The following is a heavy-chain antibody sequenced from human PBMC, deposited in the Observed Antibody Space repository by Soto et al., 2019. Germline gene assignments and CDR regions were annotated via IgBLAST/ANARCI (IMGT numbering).Heavy chain of an antibody. CDR2: IYFTGTT. CDR3: ARVRRIGMSGSPGDS. V-gene: IGHV4-38-2*01. Sequence: SETLSLTCDVSGYAISSGFHWAWIRQPPGKRLEWIGNIYFTGTTSYNPSLKTRVTMSVDTSKNQFSLRLSSVTAADTAVFYCARVRRIGMSGSPGDSWGQGTQVTVSS. J-gene: IGHJ4*02. D-gene: IGHD3-10*01. CDR1: GYAISSGFH.